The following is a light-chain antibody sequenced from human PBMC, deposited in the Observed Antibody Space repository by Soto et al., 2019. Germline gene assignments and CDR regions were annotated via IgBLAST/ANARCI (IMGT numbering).Light chain of an antibody. Sequence: IQLTQSPSSLSASMGDRVTITCRASPGIINYLAWYQQKPGKAPKLLIYGASTLQGGVPSRFSGSGSGTDFTLTVSSLQPEDLATYYCQQLFTYPPTLGPGTKVDTK. V-gene: IGKV1-9*01. CDR2: GAS. CDR3: QQLFTYPPT. CDR1: PGIINY. J-gene: IGKJ3*01.